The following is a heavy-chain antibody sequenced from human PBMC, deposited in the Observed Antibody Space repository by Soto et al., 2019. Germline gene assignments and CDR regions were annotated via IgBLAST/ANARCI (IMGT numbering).Heavy chain of an antibody. CDR1: GYTFTSYY. CDR3: AGDSFFPTYYYDSSGYLNWFDP. CDR2: INPSGGST. J-gene: IGHJ5*02. Sequence: ASVKVSCKASGYTFTSYYMHWVRQAPGQGLEWMGIINPSGGSTSYAQKFQGRVTMTRDTSTSTVYMELSSLRSEDTAVYYCAGDSFFPTYYYDSSGYLNWFDPWGQGTLVTVSS. V-gene: IGHV1-46*01. D-gene: IGHD3-22*01.